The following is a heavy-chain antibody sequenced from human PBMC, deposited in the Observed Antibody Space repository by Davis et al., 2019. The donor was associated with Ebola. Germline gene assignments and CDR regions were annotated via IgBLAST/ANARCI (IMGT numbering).Heavy chain of an antibody. Sequence: GGSLRLSCAASGFTFSSYGMHWVRQAPGKGLEWVAVIWYDGSNKYYADSVKGRFTISRDNSKNTLYLQMNSLRAEDTAVYYCARGLLIQRVVMGYWGQGTLVTVSS. CDR2: IWYDGSNK. CDR1: GFTFSSYG. V-gene: IGHV3-33*01. J-gene: IGHJ4*02. D-gene: IGHD3-22*01. CDR3: ARGLLIQRVVMGY.